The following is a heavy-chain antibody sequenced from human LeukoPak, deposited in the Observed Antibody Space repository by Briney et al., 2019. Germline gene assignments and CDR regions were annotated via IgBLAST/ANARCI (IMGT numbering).Heavy chain of an antibody. CDR2: INHRGST. CDR1: GGSFSGYY. Sequence: SETLSLTCAVYGGSFSGYYWSWIRQPSGKGLEWIGEINHRGSTNYNPSLKSRVTVSLDTSKNQFSLKLSSVTAADTAVYYCARAPGAALDWGQGTLVTVPS. V-gene: IGHV4-34*01. CDR3: ARAPGAALD. J-gene: IGHJ4*02. D-gene: IGHD2-15*01.